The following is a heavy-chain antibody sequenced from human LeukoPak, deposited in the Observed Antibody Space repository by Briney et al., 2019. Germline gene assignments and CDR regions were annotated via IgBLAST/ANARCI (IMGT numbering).Heavy chain of an antibody. CDR1: GFTFSSYS. V-gene: IGHV3-48*02. Sequence: GGSLRLSCAASGFTFSSYSMNWVRQAPGKGLEWVSYISSSSTIYYADSVKGRFTISRDNAKNSLYLQMNSLRDEDTAVYYCAREEGVWGSYPFDYWGQGTLVTVSS. CDR3: AREEGVWGSYPFDY. J-gene: IGHJ4*02. D-gene: IGHD3-16*02. CDR2: ISSSSTI.